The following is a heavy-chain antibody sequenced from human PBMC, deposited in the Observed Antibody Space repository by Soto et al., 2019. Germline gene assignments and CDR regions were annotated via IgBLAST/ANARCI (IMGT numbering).Heavy chain of an antibody. CDR3: GRYCTNTKCRGGYYLDL. D-gene: IGHD2-8*01. Sequence: QVLLVQSGAEMKQPGSSVSVSCRASGDSLTNYAFTWVRQAPGQGPEWLGGIILALGTPHYSQRFQGRLTITADESSSTVYMKLGSLRLDDTAVYYCGRYCTNTKCRGGYYLDLWGQGTLLTVSS. CDR2: IILALGTP. V-gene: IGHV1-69*01. J-gene: IGHJ5*02. CDR1: GDSLTNYA.